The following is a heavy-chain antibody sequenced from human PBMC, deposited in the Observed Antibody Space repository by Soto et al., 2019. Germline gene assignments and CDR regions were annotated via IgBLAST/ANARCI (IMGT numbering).Heavy chain of an antibody. CDR3: ATHIPPTHRRITMIVVVNPYFEY. V-gene: IGHV1-18*01. D-gene: IGHD3-22*01. CDR1: GYTFTSYG. CDR2: ISAYNGNT. Sequence: ASVKVSCKASGYTFTSYGISWVRQAPGQGLEWMGWISAYNGNTNYAQKLQGRVTMTTDTSTSTAYMELRSLRSDDTAVYYCATHIPPTHRRITMIVVVNPYFEYWGQGTLVSVTS. J-gene: IGHJ4*02.